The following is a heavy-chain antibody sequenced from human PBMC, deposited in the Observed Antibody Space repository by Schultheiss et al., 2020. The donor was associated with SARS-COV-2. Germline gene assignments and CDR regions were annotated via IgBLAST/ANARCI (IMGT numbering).Heavy chain of an antibody. CDR1: GYTFTSYY. J-gene: IGHJ6*02. V-gene: IGHV1-46*03. D-gene: IGHD4-17*01. CDR2: INPSGGST. Sequence: ASVKVSCKASGYTFTSYYMHWVRQAPGQGLEWMGIINPSGGSTSYAQKFQGRVTMTRDTSTSTVYMELSSLRSEDTAVYYCARDRTVTTEIYYYYGMDVWGQGTTVTVSS. CDR3: ARDRTVTTEIYYYYGMDV.